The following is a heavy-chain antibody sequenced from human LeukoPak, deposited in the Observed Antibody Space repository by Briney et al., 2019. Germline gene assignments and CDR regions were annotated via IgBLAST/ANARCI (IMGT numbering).Heavy chain of an antibody. Sequence: GASVKVSCKASGDNFTSYTVHWVRQAPGQRLEWMGWINVGNGYTKYSQMYQGRVTITRDTSASTAYMALSGLRSEDVAVYYCISRAYSGYERVDYWGQGTLVSVSS. J-gene: IGHJ4*02. CDR2: INVGNGYT. D-gene: IGHD5-12*01. CDR1: GDNFTSYT. V-gene: IGHV1-3*01. CDR3: ISRAYSGYERVDY.